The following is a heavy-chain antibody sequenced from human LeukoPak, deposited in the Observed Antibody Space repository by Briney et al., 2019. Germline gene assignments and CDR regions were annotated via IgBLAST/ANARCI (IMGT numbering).Heavy chain of an antibody. CDR2: TYYRSKWYN. D-gene: IGHD1-14*01. V-gene: IGHV6-1*01. CDR1: GDSVSSNSAA. Sequence: SQTLSLTCALSGDSVSSNSAAWNWIRQSPSRGLEWLGRTYYRSKWYNDYAVSVKSRITINPDTSKNQFSLQLNSVTPEYTAVYYCARDPHAEQLPSYYYYMDVWGKGTTVTVSS. CDR3: ARDPHAEQLPSYYYYMDV. J-gene: IGHJ6*03.